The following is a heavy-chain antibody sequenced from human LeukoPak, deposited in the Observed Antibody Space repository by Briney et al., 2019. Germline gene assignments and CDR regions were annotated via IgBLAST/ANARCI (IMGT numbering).Heavy chain of an antibody. CDR3: ARNLDLTDAFDI. D-gene: IGHD3-3*01. CDR2: IYYSGST. CDR1: GGSISSGGYS. J-gene: IGHJ3*02. V-gene: IGHV4-30-4*07. Sequence: PSETLSLTCAVSGGSISSGGYSWSWIRQPPGKGLEWIGYIYYSGSTYYNPSLKSRVTISVDTSKNQFSLKLSSVTAADTAVYYCARNLDLTDAFDIWGQGTMVTVSS.